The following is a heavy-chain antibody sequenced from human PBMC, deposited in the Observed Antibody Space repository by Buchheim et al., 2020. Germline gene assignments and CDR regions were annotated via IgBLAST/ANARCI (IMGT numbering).Heavy chain of an antibody. CDR2: IYYSGST. CDR3: ARSAADGTYYYYGMDV. CDR1: GGSISSGGYY. J-gene: IGHJ6*02. Sequence: QVQLQESGPGLVKPSQTLSLTCTVSGGSISSGGYYWSWIRQHPGKGLEWIGYIYYSGSTYYKPALKSRVTISVDTSKNQFSLKLSSVTAADTAVYYCARSAADGTYYYYGMDVWGQGTT. V-gene: IGHV4-31*03. D-gene: IGHD6-13*01.